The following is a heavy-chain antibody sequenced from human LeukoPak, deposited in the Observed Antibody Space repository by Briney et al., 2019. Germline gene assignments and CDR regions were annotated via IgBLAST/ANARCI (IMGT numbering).Heavy chain of an antibody. J-gene: IGHJ5*02. V-gene: IGHV3-21*01. CDR2: ISSSSGYI. Sequence: PGGSLRLSCAASGFTFSSYSMNWVRPAPGKGLEWVSSISSSSGYIYYADSVKGRFTISRDNAKNSLYLQMNSLRAEDTAVYYCAGGRVWFDPWGQGTLVTVSS. CDR1: GFTFSSYS. CDR3: AGGRVWFDP. D-gene: IGHD3-16*01.